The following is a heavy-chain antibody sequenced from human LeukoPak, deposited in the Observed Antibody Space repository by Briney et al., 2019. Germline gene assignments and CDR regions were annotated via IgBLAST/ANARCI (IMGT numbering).Heavy chain of an antibody. J-gene: IGHJ5*02. CDR1: GFTFSSYS. V-gene: IGHV3-21*06. CDR3: ARDLAP. CDR2: ITRSNYI. D-gene: IGHD3-16*01. Sequence: GGSLRLSCAASGFTFSSYSMNWVRQAPGKGLEWVSSITRSNYIYYADSVRGRFTISRDNAKNSLYLQMSSLRAEDTAVYYCARDLAPWGQGTLVTVSS.